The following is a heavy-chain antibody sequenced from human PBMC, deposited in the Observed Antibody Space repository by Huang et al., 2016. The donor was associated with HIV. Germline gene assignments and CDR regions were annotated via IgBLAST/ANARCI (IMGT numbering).Heavy chain of an antibody. V-gene: IGHV3-23*01. Sequence: EVQLLESGGGLAQPGGSLRLSCTASGFTFGSYAMNWVRQAPGKGLECVSGTTASGGSTYYAKSVNGRFTISRDNSKNTLYLQMNSLRAEDTALYYCAKHLGGRRGFTFIVLFGAFDMWGQGTMVTVSS. CDR1: GFTFGSYA. D-gene: IGHD3-3*01. CDR2: TTASGGST. CDR3: AKHLGGRRGFTFIVLFGAFDM. J-gene: IGHJ3*02.